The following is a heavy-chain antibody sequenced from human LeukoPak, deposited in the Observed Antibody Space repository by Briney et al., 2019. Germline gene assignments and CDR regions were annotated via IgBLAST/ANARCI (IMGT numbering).Heavy chain of an antibody. J-gene: IGHJ4*02. Sequence: PGGSPRLSCGASGFTFSNYGMHWVHQAPGKGLEYVSAISSNGGSTYYANSVKGRFTISRDNSKNTLYLQMGSLRAEDMAVYYCARAPGTYYDYWGQGTLVTVSS. CDR3: ARAPGTYYDY. V-gene: IGHV3-64*01. CDR2: ISSNGGST. D-gene: IGHD3-10*01. CDR1: GFTFSNYG.